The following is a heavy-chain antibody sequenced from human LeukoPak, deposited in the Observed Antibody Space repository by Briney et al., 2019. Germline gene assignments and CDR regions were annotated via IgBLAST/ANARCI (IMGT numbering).Heavy chain of an antibody. J-gene: IGHJ4*02. D-gene: IGHD5-18*01. CDR1: GFTFSSHW. CDR3: ARDHTAAGIIFDY. Sequence: GGSLRLSCAASGFTFSSHWMSWVRLAPGKGLEWVANINQDGSEKYYVDSVKGRFIISRDNAKNSLHLQMNSLRAEDTAVYYCARDHTAAGIIFDYWGQGALVTVSS. V-gene: IGHV3-7*01. CDR2: INQDGSEK.